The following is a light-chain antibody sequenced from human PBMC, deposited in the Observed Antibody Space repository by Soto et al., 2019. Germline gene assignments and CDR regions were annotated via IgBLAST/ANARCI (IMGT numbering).Light chain of an antibody. V-gene: IGKV3-15*01. J-gene: IGKJ5*01. Sequence: EIVLTQSPGTLSLSPGERATLSCRASQSVSSNYLAWYQQKPGQAPSLLILGASTRATGVPARFSGSGSGTEFTLSISSLQSEDFAVYYCKQYKEWPPFTFGQGTRLEIK. CDR3: KQYKEWPPFT. CDR2: GAS. CDR1: QSVSSN.